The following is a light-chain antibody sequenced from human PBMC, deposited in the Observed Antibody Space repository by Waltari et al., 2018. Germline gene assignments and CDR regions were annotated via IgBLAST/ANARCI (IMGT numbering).Light chain of an antibody. CDR1: GPNTRAGFD. CDR2: GNN. J-gene: IGLJ3*02. CDR3: QSYDSSLTGSWV. V-gene: IGLV1-40*01. Sequence: QSVLTQPPSVSGAPGQRVTISSTGSGPNTRAGFDVHWYQQLPGTAPKLLVYGNNSRPSGVPDRFSASKSGTSASLAITGLQAEDEADYYCQSYDSSLTGSWVFGGGTKLTVL.